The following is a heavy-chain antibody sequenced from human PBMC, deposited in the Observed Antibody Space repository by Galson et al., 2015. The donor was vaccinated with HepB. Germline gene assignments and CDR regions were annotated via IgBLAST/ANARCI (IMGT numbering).Heavy chain of an antibody. V-gene: IGHV1-18*04. J-gene: IGHJ6*02. D-gene: IGHD3-10*02. CDR2: ISAYSGNT. Sequence: SVKVSCKASGYTFTSYGISWMRQAPGQGLEWMGWISAYSGNTNYAQKLQGRVTMTTDTSTSTAYMELRSLRSDDTAVYYCARDVPPQYYYYGMDVWGQGTTVTVSS. CDR1: GYTFTSYG. CDR3: ARDVPPQYYYYGMDV.